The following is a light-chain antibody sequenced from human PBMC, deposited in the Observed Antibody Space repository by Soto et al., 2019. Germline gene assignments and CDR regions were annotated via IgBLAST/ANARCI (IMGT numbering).Light chain of an antibody. CDR3: QHLRAYPFS. CDR1: EDISTY. Sequence: DIQLTQSPSFLSASVGDRVTVSCRASEDISTYLAWGGEKPGKVPQLLVYPASTLQDGVPSRFRGLGSGTEFTLTINNLQAEDFATYYCQHLRAYPFSFGQGTNVDIK. CDR2: PAS. V-gene: IGKV1-9*01. J-gene: IGKJ2*03.